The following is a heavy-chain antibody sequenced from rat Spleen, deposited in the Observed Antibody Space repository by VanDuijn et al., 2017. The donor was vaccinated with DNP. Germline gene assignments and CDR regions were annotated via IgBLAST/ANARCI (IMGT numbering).Heavy chain of an antibody. D-gene: IGHD1-11*01. CDR3: ARGPNYGGYADYFDY. V-gene: IGHV4-2*01. CDR1: GFNFNDYW. CDR2: INKDSSTI. Sequence: EVKLVESGGGLVQPGRSLKLSCAASGFNFNDYWMGWVRQAPGKGLEWIGQINKDSSTITYIPSLKDKFTISRDNDQNTLYLKMSKLRSEYTAIYYCARGPNYGGYADYFDYWGQGVMVTVSS. J-gene: IGHJ2*01.